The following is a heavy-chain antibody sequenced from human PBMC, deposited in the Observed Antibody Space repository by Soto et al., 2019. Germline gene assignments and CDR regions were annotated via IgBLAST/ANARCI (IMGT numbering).Heavy chain of an antibody. CDR3: ARDTTRWLDS. CDR1: GYTFTSYG. V-gene: IGHV1-18*01. CDR2: ISAYNGNT. D-gene: IGHD1-1*01. J-gene: IGHJ5*01. Sequence: ASVNVSCKASGYTFTSYGISWVRQAPGQGLEWIGWISAYNGNTNYAQKLQGRVTTTTDTSTSTAYMELRSLRSDDTAVYYCARDTTRWLDSWGQGTLVTVSS.